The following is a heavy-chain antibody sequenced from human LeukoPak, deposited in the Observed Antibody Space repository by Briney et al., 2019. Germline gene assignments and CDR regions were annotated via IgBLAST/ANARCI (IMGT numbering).Heavy chain of an antibody. CDR1: GYTFTSYD. V-gene: IGHV1-8*01. Sequence: ASVKVSCKASGYTFTSYDINWVRQATGQGLEWMGWMNPNSGSTGYAQKFQGRVTMTRNTSISTAYMELSSLRSEDTAVYYCARRKGYCSSTSCYMTVWFDPWGQGNLVTVSS. CDR2: MNPNSGST. D-gene: IGHD2-2*01. CDR3: ARRKGYCSSTSCYMTVWFDP. J-gene: IGHJ5*02.